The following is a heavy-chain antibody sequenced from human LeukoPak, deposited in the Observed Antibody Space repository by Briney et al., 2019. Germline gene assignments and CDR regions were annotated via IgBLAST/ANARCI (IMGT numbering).Heavy chain of an antibody. CDR1: GFTFSSYG. J-gene: IGHJ3*02. CDR3: ANGEGYYDSSGAYDAFDI. Sequence: PGRSLRLSCAASGFTFSSYGMHWVRQAPGKGLEWVVVIWYDGSNKYYADSVKGRFTISRDNSKNTLYLQMNSLRAEDTAVYYCANGEGYYDSSGAYDAFDIWGQGTMVTVSS. CDR2: IWYDGSNK. V-gene: IGHV3-33*06. D-gene: IGHD3-22*01.